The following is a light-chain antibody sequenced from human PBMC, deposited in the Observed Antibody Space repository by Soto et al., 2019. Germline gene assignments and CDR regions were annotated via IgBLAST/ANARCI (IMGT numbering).Light chain of an antibody. CDR2: GNS. CDR1: SSNIGAGYD. V-gene: IGLV1-40*01. CDR3: QSYDSSLRGSVV. J-gene: IGLJ2*01. Sequence: QSVLTQPPSVSGAPGQRVTISCTGSSSNIGAGYDVHWYQQLPGTAPKLLIYGNSNRPSGVPDRFSGSKSGTSASLAITGRHAEDEGDYYCQSYDSSLRGSVVFGGGTKLTVL.